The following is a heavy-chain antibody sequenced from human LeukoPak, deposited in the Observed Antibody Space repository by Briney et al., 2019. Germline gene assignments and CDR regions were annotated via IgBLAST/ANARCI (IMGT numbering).Heavy chain of an antibody. V-gene: IGHV4-34*01. CDR2: INHSGST. D-gene: IGHD3-22*01. CDR1: GECFRGYY. CDR3: ARRRPSHYHDSSGYFRAFDY. J-gene: IGHJ4*02. Sequence: SLMCAVNGECFRGYYWRWIGEPRGKRMEWIGEINHSGSTNYNPSLKSRVTISVDTSKNQFSLKLSSVTAADTAVYYCARRRPSHYHDSSGYFRAFDYWGQGTLVTVSS.